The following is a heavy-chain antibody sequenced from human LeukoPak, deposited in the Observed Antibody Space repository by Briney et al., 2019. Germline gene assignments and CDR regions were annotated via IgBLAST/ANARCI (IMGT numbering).Heavy chain of an antibody. CDR3: ARQGAVRHVYNWGDCFNP. Sequence: PSETLSLSCTVSGGSISSYYWSWIRQPPGKGLEWIGYIYYSGSTNYNPSLKSRVTVSVDTSKNQFSLKLSSVTAADTAVYYCARQGAVRHVYNWGDCFNPWGEGDLVTVSS. CDR1: GGSISSYY. D-gene: IGHD5-24*01. CDR2: IYYSGST. J-gene: IGHJ5*02. V-gene: IGHV4-59*08.